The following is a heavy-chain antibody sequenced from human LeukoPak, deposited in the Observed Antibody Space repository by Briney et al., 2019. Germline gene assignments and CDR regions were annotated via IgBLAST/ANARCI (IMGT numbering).Heavy chain of an antibody. Sequence: SETLSLTCTVSGGSVSSGGYYWSWIRQPPGKGLEWIGDIYYSGITNYNPSLKSRVTMSVDTSKNQFSLKLRSVTAADTAVYYCARGRSPDFWSGYSPYLGYYYYGMDVWGQGTTVAVSS. CDR3: ARGRSPDFWSGYSPYLGYYYYGMDV. CDR2: IYYSGIT. J-gene: IGHJ6*02. CDR1: GGSVSSGGYY. V-gene: IGHV4-61*08. D-gene: IGHD3-3*01.